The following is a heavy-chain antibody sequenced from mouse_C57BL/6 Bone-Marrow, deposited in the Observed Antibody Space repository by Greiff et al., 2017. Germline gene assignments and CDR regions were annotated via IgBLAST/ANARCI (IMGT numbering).Heavy chain of an antibody. J-gene: IGHJ2*01. D-gene: IGHD2-1*01. CDR2: FTMYSDAT. CDR1: YFAFMASA. CDR3: ARSRVGNYHYFDY. Sequence: SGAELVRPGSSVKLSCTDSYFAFMASAMHCVKQRPGHGLDWIGSFTMYSDATEYSENFKGKATLTANTSSSTAYMELSSLTSEDSAVYYCARSRVGNYHYFDYWGQGTTLTVSS. V-gene: IGHV1-49*01.